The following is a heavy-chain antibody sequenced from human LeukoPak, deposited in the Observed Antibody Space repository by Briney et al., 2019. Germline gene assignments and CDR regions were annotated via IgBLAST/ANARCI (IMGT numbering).Heavy chain of an antibody. J-gene: IGHJ3*02. CDR2: ISAYNGNT. CDR3: AREPQPLYYYDSSHAFDI. D-gene: IGHD3-22*01. Sequence: ASVKVSCKASGYTFTSYGISWVRQAPGQGLEWMGWISAYNGNTNYAQKLQGRVTMTTDTSTSTAYMELSRLRSDDTAVYYCAREPQPLYYYDSSHAFDIWGQGTMVTVSS. V-gene: IGHV1-18*01. CDR1: GYTFTSYG.